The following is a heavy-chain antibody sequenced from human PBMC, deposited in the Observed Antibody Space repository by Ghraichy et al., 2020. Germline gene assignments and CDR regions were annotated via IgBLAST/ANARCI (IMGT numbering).Heavy chain of an antibody. CDR3: AREYCSGGRCFFGTGGSHFDY. Sequence: GESLNISCAASGFTLINYWMHWVRQAPGKGLEWVSRIKSDGSDTIYADSVKGRFAISRDNARNTLYLQMNSLRADDTAVYYCAREYCSGGRCFFGTGGSHFDYWGQGTLVTVSS. V-gene: IGHV3-74*01. J-gene: IGHJ4*02. CDR1: GFTLINYW. CDR2: IKSDGSDT. D-gene: IGHD2-15*01.